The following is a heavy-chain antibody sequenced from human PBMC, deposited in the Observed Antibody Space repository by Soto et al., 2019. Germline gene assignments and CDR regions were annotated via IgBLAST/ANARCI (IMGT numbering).Heavy chain of an antibody. CDR2: SSTQNGKI. Sequence: ASVKVSCKASGYSFTNHGLNWVRQAPGGGLEWLAWSSTQNGKINYAQNLQGRLTMTTDTSTTTTYMELRTLRSDDTAVYYCARNQDYGSGSPYDYWGQGTLVTVSS. D-gene: IGHD3-10*01. CDR1: GYSFTNHG. V-gene: IGHV1-18*01. CDR3: ARNQDYGSGSPYDY. J-gene: IGHJ4*02.